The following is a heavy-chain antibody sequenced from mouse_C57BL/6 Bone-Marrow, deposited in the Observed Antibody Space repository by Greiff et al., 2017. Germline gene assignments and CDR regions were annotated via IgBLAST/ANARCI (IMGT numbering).Heavy chain of an antibody. V-gene: IGHV1-64*01. Sequence: QVQLQQPGAELVKPGASVKLSCKASGYTFTSYWMHWVKQRPGQGLEWIGMIHPNSGSTNYNEKFKSKATLTVDKSSSTAYMQRSSLTSEDSAVYYCARKGGTTVPYAMDYWGQGTSVTVSS. CDR1: GYTFTSYW. D-gene: IGHD1-1*01. CDR2: IHPNSGST. CDR3: ARKGGTTVPYAMDY. J-gene: IGHJ4*01.